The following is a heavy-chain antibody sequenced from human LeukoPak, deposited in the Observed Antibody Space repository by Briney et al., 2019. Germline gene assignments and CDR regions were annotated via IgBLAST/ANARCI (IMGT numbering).Heavy chain of an antibody. V-gene: IGHV3-30*18. Sequence: PGRSLRLSCVASGFTFSSYGMHWVRQAPGKGLEWVAVISYDGSNKYYADSVKGRFTISRDNSKNTLYLQMNSLRAEDTAVYYCAKDADRPLGVRGVIQPDYYYGMDVWGQGTTVTVSS. CDR1: GFTFSSYG. J-gene: IGHJ6*02. CDR2: ISYDGSNK. CDR3: AKDADRPLGVRGVIQPDYYYGMDV. D-gene: IGHD3-10*01.